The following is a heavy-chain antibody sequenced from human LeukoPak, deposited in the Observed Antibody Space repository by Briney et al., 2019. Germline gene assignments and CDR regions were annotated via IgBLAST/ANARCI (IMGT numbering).Heavy chain of an antibody. J-gene: IGHJ6*03. D-gene: IGHD1-1*01. CDR3: AREWKDYMDV. CDR2: IRYDGSNK. CDR1: RFTFSTYG. V-gene: IGHV3-30*02. Sequence: GGSLRLSCAASRFTFSTYGMHWVRQAPGKGLEWVAFIRYDGSNKYYADSVKGRFTISRDNSKSTLYLQMNSLRAEDTAVYYCAREWKDYMDVWGKGTTVTVSS.